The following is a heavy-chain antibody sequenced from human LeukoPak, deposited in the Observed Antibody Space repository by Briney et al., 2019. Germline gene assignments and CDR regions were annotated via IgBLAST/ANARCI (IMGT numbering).Heavy chain of an antibody. CDR2: IIPMFGTT. CDR1: GGTFSTNA. D-gene: IGHD5-18*01. CDR3: VRGLHTSMVTAFDY. Sequence: SVKVSCKASGGTFSTNAISWVRQAPGKGLEWMGGIIPMFGTTNYAQKFQGRVTMTADESTSTAYMELSSLSSEDTAVYHCVRGLHTSMVTAFDYWGQGTLVTVSS. J-gene: IGHJ4*02. V-gene: IGHV1-69*13.